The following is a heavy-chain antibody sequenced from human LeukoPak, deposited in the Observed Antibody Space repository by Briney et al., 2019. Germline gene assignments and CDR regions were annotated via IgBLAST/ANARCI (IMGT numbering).Heavy chain of an antibody. Sequence: GSLRLSCAASGFTFSTYSMSWVRQAPGKGLEWVSTISGSGANTYYADSVRGRFTISETTTKNTLYLHMNSLRAETTAYYYCANERAGYTNPYYFDYWGEGTLVTPSS. D-gene: IGHD3-16*02. J-gene: IGHJ4*02. CDR1: GFTFSTYS. CDR3: ANERAGYTNPYYFDY. CDR2: ISGSGANT. V-gene: IGHV3-23*01.